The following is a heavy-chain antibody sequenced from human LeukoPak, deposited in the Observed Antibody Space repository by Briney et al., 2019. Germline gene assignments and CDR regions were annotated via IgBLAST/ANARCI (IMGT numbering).Heavy chain of an antibody. CDR1: GVTFSSYA. J-gene: IGHJ6*02. Sequence: GGSLRLSCADSGVTFSSYAMSWVRQAPGKGLEWVSAISGSGGSTYYADSVKGRFTISRDNSKNTLYLQMNSLRAEDTALYYCAKARGRGVLNYYYYYGMDVWGQGTTVTVSS. CDR2: ISGSGGST. V-gene: IGHV3-23*01. D-gene: IGHD3-10*01. CDR3: AKARGRGVLNYYYYYGMDV.